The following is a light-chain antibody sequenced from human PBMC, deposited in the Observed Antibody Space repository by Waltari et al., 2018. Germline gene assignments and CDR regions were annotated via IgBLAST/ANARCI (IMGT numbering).Light chain of an antibody. Sequence: DIQMTQSPSTLSAFVGDRVTITCRASQSISSWLAWYQQKPGKAPKLLIYKTSSLESGVPSRFSGSGSGTEFTLTISSLQPDDFATYYCQQCNRNPGLTFGGGTKVEIK. CDR1: QSISSW. J-gene: IGKJ4*01. CDR2: KTS. CDR3: QQCNRNPGLT. V-gene: IGKV1-5*03.